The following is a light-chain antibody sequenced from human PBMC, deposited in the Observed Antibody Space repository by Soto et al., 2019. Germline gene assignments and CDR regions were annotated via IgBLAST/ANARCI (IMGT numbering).Light chain of an antibody. V-gene: IGLV2-8*01. J-gene: IGLJ2*01. CDR1: SSDVGDYNY. CDR2: EVS. CDR3: SSYAGSNNYVV. Sequence: QSALTQPPSASGSPGQSVTISCTATSSDVGDYNYVSWYQQYPGNAPKLMIYEVSKRPSGVPDRFSGSKSGNTASLTVSGLQAEDEADYYCSSYAGSNNYVVFGGGTKLTVL.